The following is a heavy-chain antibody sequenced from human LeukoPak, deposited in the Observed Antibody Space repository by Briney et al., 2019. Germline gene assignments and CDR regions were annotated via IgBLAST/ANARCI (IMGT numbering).Heavy chain of an antibody. V-gene: IGHV4-34*01. Sequence: PSETLSLTCAVYGGSFSGYYWSWIRQPPGKGLEWIGEINHSGSTNYNPSLKSRVTISVDTSKNQFSLKLSSVTAADTAVYYCARVWMRSFLTMVRGVNWFDPWGQGTLVTVSS. CDR1: GGSFSGYY. CDR2: INHSGST. D-gene: IGHD3-10*01. J-gene: IGHJ5*02. CDR3: ARVWMRSFLTMVRGVNWFDP.